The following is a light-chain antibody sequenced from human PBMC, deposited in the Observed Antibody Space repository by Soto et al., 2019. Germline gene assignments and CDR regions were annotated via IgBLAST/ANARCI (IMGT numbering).Light chain of an antibody. CDR1: QTISSW. V-gene: IGKV1-5*03. Sequence: DIQMTQSPSTLSGSVGDRVTITCRASQTISSWLAWYQQKPGKAPKLLIYKASTLKSGVPARFSGSGSGTEFTLTISSQQPDDFVTYYCQHYSSYSESYGQGTKWELK. CDR3: QHYSSYSES. J-gene: IGKJ1*01. CDR2: KAS.